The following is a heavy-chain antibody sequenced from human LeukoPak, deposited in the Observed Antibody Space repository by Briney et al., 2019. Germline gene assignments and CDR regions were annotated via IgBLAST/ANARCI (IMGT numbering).Heavy chain of an antibody. CDR2: MGSSGTKG. CDR3: ARTAGIVGAAGNY. D-gene: IGHD1-26*01. V-gene: IGHV3-21*01. Sequence: GGSLRLSCADSGFTFSSYSMNWVRQAPGKGLEWVSSMGSSGTKGYYADSVKGRFTISRDNAKNSLFLQMNSLRDEDTAVYYCARTAGIVGAAGNYWGQGTLVTVSS. J-gene: IGHJ4*02. CDR1: GFTFSSYS.